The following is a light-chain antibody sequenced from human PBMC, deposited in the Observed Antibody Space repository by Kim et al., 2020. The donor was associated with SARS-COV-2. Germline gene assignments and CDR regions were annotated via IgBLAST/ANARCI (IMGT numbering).Light chain of an antibody. CDR3: MIWHSSAWV. V-gene: IGLV5-45*03. Sequence: QPVLTQPSSLSASPGASASLTCTLRSGINVGTYRIYWYQQKPGSPPQYLLRYKSDSDKQQGSGVPSRFSGSKDASANAGILLISGLQSEDEAVYYCMIWHSSAWVFGGGTQLTVL. CDR1: SGINVGTYR. CDR2: YKSDSDK. J-gene: IGLJ3*02.